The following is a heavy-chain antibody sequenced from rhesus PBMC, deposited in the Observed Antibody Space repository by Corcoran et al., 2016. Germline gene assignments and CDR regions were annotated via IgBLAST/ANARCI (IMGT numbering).Heavy chain of an antibody. J-gene: IGHJ4*01. CDR1: GYSISSGSY. V-gene: IGHV4-99*01. Sequence: QVRLQESGPGLVKPSATLSLTCAVSGYSISSGSYWGWIRQPPGKGLEYIGYISGSSGSTYYNPSLKSRVTISKDTSKNQFSLKLSSVTAADPAVYYCARLVGGSRYYFDYWGQGVLVTVSS. CDR2: ISGSSGST. D-gene: IGHD3-16*01. CDR3: ARLVGGSRYYFDY.